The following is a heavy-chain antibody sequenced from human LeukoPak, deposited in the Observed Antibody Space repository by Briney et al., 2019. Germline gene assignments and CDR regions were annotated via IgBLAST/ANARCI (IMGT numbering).Heavy chain of an antibody. V-gene: IGHV3-30-3*01. D-gene: IGHD2-21*02. CDR2: ISYDGSNK. J-gene: IGHJ4*02. Sequence: GGSLRLSCAASGFTFSSYAMHWVRQAPGKGLEWVAVISYDGSNKYYADSVKGRFTISRDNSKNTLYLQMNSLRAEDTAVYYCAGPGDPAYYFDFWGQGTLVTVSS. CDR1: GFTFSSYA. CDR3: AGPGDPAYYFDF.